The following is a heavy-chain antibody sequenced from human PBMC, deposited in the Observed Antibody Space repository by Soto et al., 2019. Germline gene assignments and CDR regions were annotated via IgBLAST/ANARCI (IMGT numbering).Heavy chain of an antibody. D-gene: IGHD1-20*01. CDR2: ISKDGSGT. CDR3: VKDNNWDDPG. Sequence: PGGSPRLAFSASRVSVSSNGMTGVRQAPGKGLEWVSIISKDGSGTIYADSVKGRFTASRDNSKNTLYLQMNSLRVDDTAMYYCVKDNNWDDPGWGQGTLVTSSS. J-gene: IGHJ4*02. CDR1: RVSVSSNG. V-gene: IGHV3-23*01.